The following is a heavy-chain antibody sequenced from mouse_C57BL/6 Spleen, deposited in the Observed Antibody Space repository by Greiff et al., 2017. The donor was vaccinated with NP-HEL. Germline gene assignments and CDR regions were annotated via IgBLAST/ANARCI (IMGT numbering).Heavy chain of an antibody. CDR3: ARARYDGYYYAMDY. D-gene: IGHD2-3*01. CDR2: IYPRSGNT. J-gene: IGHJ4*01. Sequence: VQLQQSGAELARPGASVKLSCKASGYTFTSYGISWVKQRTGQGLEWIGEIYPRSGNTYYNEKFKGKATLTADKSSSTAYMELRSLTSEDSAVYFCARARYDGYYYAMDYWGQGTSVTVSS. V-gene: IGHV1-81*01. CDR1: GYTFTSYG.